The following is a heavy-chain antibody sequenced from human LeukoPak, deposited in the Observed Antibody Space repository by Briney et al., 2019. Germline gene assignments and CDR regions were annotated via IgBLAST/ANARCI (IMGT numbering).Heavy chain of an antibody. CDR3: ARPVLDYSNYEYYFYMDV. D-gene: IGHD4-11*01. J-gene: IGHJ6*03. CDR1: GGSISSYY. V-gene: IGHV4-59*08. Sequence: SETLSLTCTVSGGSISSYYWSWIRQPPGKGLEWIGYIYYSGSTNYNPSLKSRVTISVDTSKNQFSLKLSSVTAADTAVYYCARPVLDYSNYEYYFYMDVWGKGTTVTVSS. CDR2: IYYSGST.